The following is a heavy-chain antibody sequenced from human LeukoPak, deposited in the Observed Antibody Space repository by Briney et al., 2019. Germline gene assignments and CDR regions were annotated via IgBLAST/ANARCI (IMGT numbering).Heavy chain of an antibody. CDR1: GFTLSDYH. V-gene: IGHV3-21*01. CDR2: ITTISHYI. J-gene: IGHJ5*02. CDR3: ARSGGPGTYHQLRYNWFDP. Sequence: GGSLRLPCAASGFTLSDYHMNWVRQAPGKGLEWLSSITTISHYIYYAGAVRGRFTISRDNAKNSLYLQMNSLRGEDTAVYYCARSGGPGTYHQLRYNWFDPWGQGTLVTASS. D-gene: IGHD3-10*01.